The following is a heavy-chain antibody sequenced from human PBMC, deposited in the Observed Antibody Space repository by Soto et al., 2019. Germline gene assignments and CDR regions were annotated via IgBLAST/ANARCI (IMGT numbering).Heavy chain of an antibody. V-gene: IGHV3-23*01. CDR3: AKDRLASGAAVRFDP. Sequence: EAQLLESGGGLEQPGGSLRLSCAASRFTFGSYAMSWVRQAPGKGLEWVSSISGSGDSTFYADSVKGRFTISRDNSKNTLYMQMNSLRVEDTAIYFCAKDRLASGAAVRFDPWGQGALVTVSS. D-gene: IGHD2-15*01. CDR2: ISGSGDST. CDR1: RFTFGSYA. J-gene: IGHJ5*02.